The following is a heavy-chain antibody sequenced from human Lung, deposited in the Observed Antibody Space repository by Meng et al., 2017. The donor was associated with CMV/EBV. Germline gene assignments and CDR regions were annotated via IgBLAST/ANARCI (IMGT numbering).Heavy chain of an antibody. D-gene: IGHD3-10*01. V-gene: IGHV3-21*01. J-gene: IGHJ6*02. CDR2: ISSSSSYI. CDR1: DFIFITFS. CDR3: ARERPMVRGNFPHNYYGMDV. Sequence: GESLKISCAASDFIFITFSMNWVRQAPGKGLEWVSHISSSSSYIYYADSVKGRFTISRDNSKKSLFLQIHSLRAEDTAVYYCARERPMVRGNFPHNYYGMDVWGQGTTVTVSS.